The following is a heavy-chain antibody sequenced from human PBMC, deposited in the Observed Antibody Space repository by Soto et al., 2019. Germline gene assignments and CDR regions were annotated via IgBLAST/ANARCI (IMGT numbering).Heavy chain of an antibody. CDR1: GGSLSSGGYY. D-gene: IGHD3-10*01. Sequence: QVQLQESGPGLVKPSQTLSLTCTVSGGSLSSGGYYWSWIRQHPGKGLEWIGYIYYSGSTYYNPSLKSRVTISGDTSKNQFSRKLSSVTAADTAVYYCARARRSMVRGWGYFDYWGQGTLVTVSS. J-gene: IGHJ4*02. V-gene: IGHV4-31*03. CDR3: ARARRSMVRGWGYFDY. CDR2: IYYSGST.